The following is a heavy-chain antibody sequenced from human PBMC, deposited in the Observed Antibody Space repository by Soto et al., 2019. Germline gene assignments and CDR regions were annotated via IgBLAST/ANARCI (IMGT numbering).Heavy chain of an antibody. CDR3: AKDLYGDFDY. Sequence: PGGSLRLSCAASGFIFDNYAMTWVRQAPGKGLEWVSTISGSGTTTYYADSVKGRFTISRDNSKSTLYLQMNSLSAEDTALYYCAKDLYGDFDYWGQGTLVTVSS. D-gene: IGHD3-10*01. V-gene: IGHV3-23*01. CDR2: ISGSGTTT. J-gene: IGHJ4*02. CDR1: GFIFDNYA.